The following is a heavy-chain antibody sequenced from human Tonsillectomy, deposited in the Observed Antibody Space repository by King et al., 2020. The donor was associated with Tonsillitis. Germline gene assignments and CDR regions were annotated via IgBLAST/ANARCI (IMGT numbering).Heavy chain of an antibody. CDR2: INPKSGDT. J-gene: IGHJ6*04. Sequence: VQLVQSGAEVKKPGASVKVSCTPSGYPFSGYYVHWVRQAPGQGLEWMGWINPKSGDTIYAQKVQDRVTMTRDTTISTAYMELSRLRSDDTAVYYCARALYLLLPPGMDVWGKGTTVTVSS. CDR3: ARALYLLLPPGMDV. CDR1: GYPFSGYY. V-gene: IGHV1-2*02. D-gene: IGHD2-2*01.